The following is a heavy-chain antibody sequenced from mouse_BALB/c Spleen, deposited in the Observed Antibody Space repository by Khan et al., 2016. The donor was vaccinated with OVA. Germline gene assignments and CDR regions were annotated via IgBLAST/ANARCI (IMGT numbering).Heavy chain of an antibody. V-gene: IGHV5-9-3*01. Sequence: EVELVESGGDLVKPGGSLKLSCSASGFTFSTYAMSWVRQTPEKRLEWVATISSGGDNIYYPDSVKGRFTISRDNAKNTLYLHMRSLRSEDTAMFYCSRHNYGPFAYWGQGTLVTVSA. CDR3: SRHNYGPFAY. CDR1: GFTFSTYA. CDR2: ISSGGDNI. J-gene: IGHJ3*01. D-gene: IGHD1-1*01.